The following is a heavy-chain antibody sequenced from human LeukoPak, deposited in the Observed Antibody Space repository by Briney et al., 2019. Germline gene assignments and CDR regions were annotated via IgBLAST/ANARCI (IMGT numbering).Heavy chain of an antibody. V-gene: IGHV1-18*01. J-gene: IGHJ6*02. CDR3: ASSSGGFYYYYGMDV. CDR2: ISAYNGNT. CDR1: GYTFTSYG. D-gene: IGHD6-19*01. Sequence: ASVKVSCKASGYTFTSYGISWVRQAPGQGLEWMGWISAYNGNTNYAQKLQGRVTMTTDTSTSTAYMELRSLRSDDTAVYYCASSSGGFYYYYGMDVWGQGTTVTVSS.